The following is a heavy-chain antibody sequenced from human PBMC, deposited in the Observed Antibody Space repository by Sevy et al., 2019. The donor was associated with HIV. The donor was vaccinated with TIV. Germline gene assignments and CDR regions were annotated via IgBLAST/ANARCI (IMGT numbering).Heavy chain of an antibody. CDR1: GFTLNSYW. V-gene: IGHV3-7*01. CDR3: ARDKGQGWFDP. Sequence: GGSLRLSCAASGFTLNSYWMSWVRQAPGKGLEWVANINQDGSEKYYVDSVKGRFTISRDNAKNSLSLQMNSLRAGDTAMYYCARDKGQGWFDPWGQGTLVTVSS. CDR2: INQDGSEK. J-gene: IGHJ5*02.